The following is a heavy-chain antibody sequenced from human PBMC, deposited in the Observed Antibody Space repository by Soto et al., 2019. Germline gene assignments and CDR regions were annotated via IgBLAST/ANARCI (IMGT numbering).Heavy chain of an antibody. CDR3: ASPKIAFYNWFDP. Sequence: SETLSLTCTVFGGSISSSSYYWGWIRQPPGKGLEWIGSIYYSGSTYYNPSLKSRVTISVDTSKNQFSLKLSSVTAADTAVYYCASPKIAFYNWFDPWGQGTLVTVSS. J-gene: IGHJ5*02. V-gene: IGHV4-39*01. CDR2: IYYSGST. CDR1: GGSISSSSYY. D-gene: IGHD3-3*02.